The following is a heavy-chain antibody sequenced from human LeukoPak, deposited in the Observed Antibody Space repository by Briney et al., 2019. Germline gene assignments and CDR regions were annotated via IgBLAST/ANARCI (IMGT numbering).Heavy chain of an antibody. Sequence: GGSLRLSCAASGFTFSSYGMHWVRQAPGKGLEWVAFIRYDGSNKYYADSVKGRFTISRDNSKNTLYLQMNSLRAEDTAVYYCAKDGGYYDSSGYPGYWGQGTLVTVSS. V-gene: IGHV3-30*02. CDR3: AKDGGYYDSSGYPGY. D-gene: IGHD3-22*01. CDR1: GFTFSSYG. J-gene: IGHJ4*02. CDR2: IRYDGSNK.